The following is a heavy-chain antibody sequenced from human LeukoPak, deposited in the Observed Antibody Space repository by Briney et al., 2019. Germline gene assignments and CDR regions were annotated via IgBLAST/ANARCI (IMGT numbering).Heavy chain of an antibody. CDR3: ASQNLPYYYDSSGYYSY. J-gene: IGHJ4*02. V-gene: IGHV4-4*09. Sequence: SETLSLTCTVSGDSINRYYWSWIRQPPGKGLEWIGYISMSGSTKNNPSLESRVTLSRDTSMNQFSLKLTSVTAADTAVYYCASQNLPYYYDSSGYYSYWGQGTLVTVSS. CDR1: GDSINRYY. D-gene: IGHD3-22*01. CDR2: ISMSGST.